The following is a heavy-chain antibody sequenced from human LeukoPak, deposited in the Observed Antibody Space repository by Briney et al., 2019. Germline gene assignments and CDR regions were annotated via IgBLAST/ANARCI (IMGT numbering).Heavy chain of an antibody. V-gene: IGHV4-30-2*01. CDR3: ARSRDGYLDY. CDR2: IYHSGST. J-gene: IGHJ4*02. D-gene: IGHD5-24*01. CDR1: GGSISSGGYS. Sequence: SQTLPLTCAVSGGSISSGGYSWSWIRQPPGKGLEWIGYIYHSGSTYYNPSLKSRVTISVDRSKNQFSLKLSSVTAADTAVYYCARSRDGYLDYWGQGTLVTVSS.